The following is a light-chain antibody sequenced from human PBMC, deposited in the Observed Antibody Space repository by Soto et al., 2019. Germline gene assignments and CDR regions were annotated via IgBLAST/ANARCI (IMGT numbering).Light chain of an antibody. J-gene: IGLJ1*01. V-gene: IGLV2-14*01. Sequence: QSVLTQPASVCGSPGQSITISCTGAISDVGNYNYVSWYQQHPDKATKLIIYEVSNRPSGVSNRFSGSKSGNTASLTISGLQAEDEADYYCSSYTSTSTPFVFGTGTKVTV. CDR3: SSYTSTSTPFV. CDR2: EVS. CDR1: ISDVGNYNY.